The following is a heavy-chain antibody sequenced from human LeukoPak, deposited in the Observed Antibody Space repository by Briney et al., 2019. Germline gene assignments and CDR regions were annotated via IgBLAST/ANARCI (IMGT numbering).Heavy chain of an antibody. CDR2: IYTSGST. CDR3: GMTTATTDAFDI. J-gene: IGHJ3*02. V-gene: IGHV4-4*07. CDR1: GGSISSYY. Sequence: SETLSLTCTVSGGSISSYYWSWIRQPAGKGLEWIGRIYTSGSTYYNPSLKSRVTISVDTSKNQFSLRLSSVTAADTAVYYCGMTTATTDAFDIWGQGQWSPSLQ. D-gene: IGHD4-17*01.